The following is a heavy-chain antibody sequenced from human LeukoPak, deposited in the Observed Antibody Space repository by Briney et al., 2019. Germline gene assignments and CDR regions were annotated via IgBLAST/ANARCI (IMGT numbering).Heavy chain of an antibody. J-gene: IGHJ5*02. CDR2: MYSSGTT. Sequence: GGSLRLSCAASGFTFSSYAMHWVRQAPGRGLEWVSVMYSSGTTYYAESVKGRFTISRDNSKNTLYLQMNSLRAEDTAVYYCARGEYNWNDLHLWGQGTLVTVSS. D-gene: IGHD1-20*01. CDR1: GFTFSSYA. CDR3: ARGEYNWNDLHL. V-gene: IGHV3-66*01.